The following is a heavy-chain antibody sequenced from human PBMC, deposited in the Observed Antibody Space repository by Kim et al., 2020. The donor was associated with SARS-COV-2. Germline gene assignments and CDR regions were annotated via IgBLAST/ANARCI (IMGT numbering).Heavy chain of an antibody. V-gene: IGHV3-7*03. D-gene: IGHD2-2*01. Sequence: YVAYEQRRFTISRDNAKNSLYLQMSSLRAEDTAVYYCARATGSTGNFDYWGQGTLVTVSS. J-gene: IGHJ4*02. CDR3: ARATGSTGNFDY.